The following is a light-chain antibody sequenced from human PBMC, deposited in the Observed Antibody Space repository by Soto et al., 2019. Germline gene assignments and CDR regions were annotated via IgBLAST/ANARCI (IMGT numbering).Light chain of an antibody. CDR2: AAS. CDR1: QSISSY. V-gene: IGKV1-39*01. CDR3: QESYSTL. J-gene: IGKJ5*01. Sequence: GDRVTITCRASQSISSYLNWYQQKPGKAPKLLIYAASTLQSGVPPRFSGSGSGTDFTITISSLQPEDFAIYYCQESYSTLFGQGTRLEIK.